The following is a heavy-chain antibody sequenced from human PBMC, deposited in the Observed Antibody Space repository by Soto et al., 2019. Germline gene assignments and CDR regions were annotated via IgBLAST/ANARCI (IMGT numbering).Heavy chain of an antibody. Sequence: TLSLTCTVSGGSISSGGYYWSGIRPHPGRGVEWIVYIYYSGGTYYNPSLKSRVTISVDTSKNQFSLKLSSVTAADTAVYYCARLDSSGYYYGYYFDYWGQGTLVTVSS. J-gene: IGHJ4*02. D-gene: IGHD3-22*01. CDR1: GGSISSGGYY. V-gene: IGHV4-31*03. CDR3: ARLDSSGYYYGYYFDY. CDR2: IYYSGGT.